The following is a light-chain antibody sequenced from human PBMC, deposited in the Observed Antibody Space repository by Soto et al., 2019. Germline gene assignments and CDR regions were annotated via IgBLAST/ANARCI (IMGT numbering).Light chain of an antibody. J-gene: IGKJ5*01. Sequence: IGLTQSAATLSLSPGERGTLSCGASQSVSSHLAWYQQKPGQAPRLLVYDASKRPTGIPARFSGSGSGTDFTLTISSLEPQDSAVYYCQQRSDRLPITFGQGTRLEIK. CDR1: QSVSSH. CDR2: DAS. CDR3: QQRSDRLPIT. V-gene: IGKV3-11*01.